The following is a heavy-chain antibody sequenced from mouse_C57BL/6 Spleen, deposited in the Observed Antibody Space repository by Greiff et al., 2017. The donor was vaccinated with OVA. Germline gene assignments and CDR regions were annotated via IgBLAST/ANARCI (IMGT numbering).Heavy chain of an antibody. J-gene: IGHJ2*01. CDR3: ARRGTGTSYYFDY. D-gene: IGHD4-1*01. Sequence: QVQLQQPGAELVKPGASVKLSCKASGYTFTSYWMQWVKQRPGQGLEWIGEIDPSDSYTNYNQKFKGKATLTVDTSSSTAYMQLSSLTSEDSAVYYCARRGTGTSYYFDYWGQGTTLTVSS. V-gene: IGHV1-50*01. CDR2: IDPSDSYT. CDR1: GYTFTSYW.